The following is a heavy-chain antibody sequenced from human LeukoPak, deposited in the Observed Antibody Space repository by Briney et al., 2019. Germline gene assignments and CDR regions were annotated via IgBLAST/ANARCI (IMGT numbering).Heavy chain of an antibody. Sequence: GESLKISCKGSGYSFTSYWIGWVRQMPGKGLEWMGIIYPGDSDTRYSPSFQGQVTISADKSISTAYLQWSSLKASDTAMYYCASIYYGSGSGYYYYYGMDVWGQGTTVTVSS. J-gene: IGHJ6*02. CDR3: ASIYYGSGSGYYYYYGMDV. CDR1: GYSFTSYW. D-gene: IGHD3-10*01. CDR2: IYPGDSDT. V-gene: IGHV5-51*01.